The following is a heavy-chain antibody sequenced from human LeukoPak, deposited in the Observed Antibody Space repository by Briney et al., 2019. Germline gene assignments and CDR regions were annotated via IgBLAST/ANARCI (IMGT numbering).Heavy chain of an antibody. CDR3: ASFHYYDSRTGGPIDY. V-gene: IGHV4-34*01. D-gene: IGHD3-22*01. CDR2: INHSGST. J-gene: IGHJ4*02. Sequence: PSETLSLTCAVYGGSFSGYYWSWIRQPPGKGLEWIGEINHSGSTNYNPSLKSRVTISVATSKNQFSLKLSSVTAADTAVYYCASFHYYDSRTGGPIDYWGQGTLVTVSS. CDR1: GGSFSGYY.